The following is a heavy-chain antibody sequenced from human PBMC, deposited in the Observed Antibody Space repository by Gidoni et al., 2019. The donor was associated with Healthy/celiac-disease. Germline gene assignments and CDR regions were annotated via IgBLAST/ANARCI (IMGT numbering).Heavy chain of an antibody. V-gene: IGHV4-59*01. CDR3: AREGYSGSPLDSVAFDI. D-gene: IGHD1-26*01. J-gene: IGHJ3*02. Sequence: QVQLQESGPGLVKPSETLSLTCPVSGGSISSYYWSWIRQPPGKGLEWIGYIYYSGSTNYNPSLKSRVTISVDTSKNQFSLKLSSVTAADTAVYYCAREGYSGSPLDSVAFDIWGQGTMVTVSS. CDR2: IYYSGST. CDR1: GGSISSYY.